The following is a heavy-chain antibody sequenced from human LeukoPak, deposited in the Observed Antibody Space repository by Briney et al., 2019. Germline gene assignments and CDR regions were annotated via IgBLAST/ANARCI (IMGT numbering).Heavy chain of an antibody. J-gene: IGHJ4*02. D-gene: IGHD3-22*01. CDR1: VFMFSNNA. CDR2: ICKRMCGI. V-gene: IGHV3-23*05. CDR3: AKDGFDYYDSTGYYYFDD. Sequence: GGALTLSCAASVFMFSNNALSWVRQSPGKGLECVSHICKRMCGIYYAYSVKRLFTISRDNSKNTLYLQMKGMSAEDTAVYYCAKDGFDYYDSTGYYYFDDWGQGTLVTVSS.